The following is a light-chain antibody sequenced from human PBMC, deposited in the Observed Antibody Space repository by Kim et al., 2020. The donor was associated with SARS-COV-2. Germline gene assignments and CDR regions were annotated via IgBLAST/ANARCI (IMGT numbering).Light chain of an antibody. CDR3: QAWDSSTAV. CDR1: KLGDKY. CDR2: QDR. J-gene: IGLJ2*01. V-gene: IGLV3-1*01. Sequence: SYELTQPSSVSVSPGQTASITCSGDKLGDKYACWYQQKPGQYPVLVIYQDRKRPSGIPERFSGSNSGNTATLTISGTQAMDEADYYCQAWDSSTAVFGGGTQLTVL.